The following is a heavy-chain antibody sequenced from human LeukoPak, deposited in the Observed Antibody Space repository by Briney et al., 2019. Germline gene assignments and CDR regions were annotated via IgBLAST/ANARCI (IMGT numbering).Heavy chain of an antibody. J-gene: IGHJ4*02. Sequence: GESLKISCKGSGYSFTSYWIGWVRQMPGKGLEWMGIIYPGDSDTRYSPPFQGQVTISADKSISTAYLQWSSLKASDTAMYYCATLSGYGSGSSASPFDYWGQGTLVTVSS. CDR2: IYPGDSDT. CDR3: ATLSGYGSGSSASPFDY. D-gene: IGHD3-10*01. CDR1: GYSFTSYW. V-gene: IGHV5-51*01.